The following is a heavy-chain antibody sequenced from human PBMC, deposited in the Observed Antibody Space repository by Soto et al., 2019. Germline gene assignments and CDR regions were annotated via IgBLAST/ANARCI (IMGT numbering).Heavy chain of an antibody. CDR3: ARDPANLALAVAYFDS. D-gene: IGHD2-15*01. V-gene: IGHV4-38-2*02. CDR1: GSSITNSFY. Sequence: SETLSLTCRVSGSSITNSFYWGWIRQSPDKGLEWIGSISHTGRTSYNPSLRSRVSISVDTSKDQFSLTLTSVTAADTAVYYCARDPANLALAVAYFDSWGQGTLVTVSS. J-gene: IGHJ4*02. CDR2: ISHTGRT.